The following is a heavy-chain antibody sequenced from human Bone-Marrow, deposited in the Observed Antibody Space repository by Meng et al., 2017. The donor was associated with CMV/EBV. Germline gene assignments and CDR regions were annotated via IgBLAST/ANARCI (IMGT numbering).Heavy chain of an antibody. V-gene: IGHV4-59*12. CDR1: VGSISSYY. CDR2: IYYSGST. CDR3: ARVEGSSGYFDY. Sequence: SETLSLTCTVSVGSISSYYWSWIRQPPGKGLERIGYIYYSGSTNYNPSLKSRVTISVDTSKNQFSLTLSSVTATDTAVYYCARVEGSSGYFDYWGQGTLVTVSS. D-gene: IGHD3-22*01. J-gene: IGHJ4*02.